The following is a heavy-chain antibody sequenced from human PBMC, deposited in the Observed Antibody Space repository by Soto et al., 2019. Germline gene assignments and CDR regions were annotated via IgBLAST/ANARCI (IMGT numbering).Heavy chain of an antibody. CDR1: GITFSDYF. D-gene: IGHD3-10*01. CDR3: ARVEMLNMVVDY. J-gene: IGHJ4*02. Sequence: PGGSLRLSCAASGITFSDYFMSWIRQAPGKGLEWVSYISSSSTYTDYADSVKGRFTISRDNAKNSLYLQMNSLRAEDTAFYYCARVEMLNMVVDYWGLGTLVTVSS. V-gene: IGHV3-11*05. CDR2: ISSSSTYT.